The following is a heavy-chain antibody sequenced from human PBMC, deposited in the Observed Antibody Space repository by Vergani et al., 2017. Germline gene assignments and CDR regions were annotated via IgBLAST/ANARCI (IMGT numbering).Heavy chain of an antibody. J-gene: IGHJ1*01. D-gene: IGHD1-1*01. V-gene: IGHV3-23*01. CDR3: ATKSWGTPGCQRGYFRE. CDR2: ISSGGGDI. CDR1: GFTFDTYT. Sequence: EVQLLESGGGLVQPGGSRRLSCAGAGFTFDTYTMAYVRQAPGQGLEWVATISSGGGDIFYADSVKGRLTISRDNSKSTRYLQMNSLRTEDTAVYYCATKSWGTPGCQRGYFREWGQGTLVTVSS.